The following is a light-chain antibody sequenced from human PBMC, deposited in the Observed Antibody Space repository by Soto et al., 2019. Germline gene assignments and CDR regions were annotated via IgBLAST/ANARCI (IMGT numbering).Light chain of an antibody. J-gene: IGKJ5*01. CDR3: QQRSNWPPFT. CDR1: QSVSSSF. Sequence: EIVLTQSPGTLSLSPGERATLSCRASQSVSSSFLAWYQHKPGQAPRLIIYGASSRATGIPDRFSGSGSGTDFTLTISRLEPEDFAVYYCQQRSNWPPFTFGQGTRLEIK. CDR2: GAS. V-gene: IGKV3D-20*02.